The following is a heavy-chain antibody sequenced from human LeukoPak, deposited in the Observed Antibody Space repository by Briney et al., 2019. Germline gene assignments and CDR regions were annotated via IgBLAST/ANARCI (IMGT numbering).Heavy chain of an antibody. CDR1: GFTFSGFW. D-gene: IGHD4-17*01. V-gene: IGHV3-7*03. CDR2: INSDGSEG. CDR3: ARDRDYAFDY. J-gene: IGHJ4*02. Sequence: GGSLRLSCAVSGFTFSGFWMSWSRQAPGKGLEWVASINSDGSEGYYADVVKGRFTISRDNAKNSLYLQINSLRAEDTAVYYCARDRDYAFDYWGQGTLVTVSS.